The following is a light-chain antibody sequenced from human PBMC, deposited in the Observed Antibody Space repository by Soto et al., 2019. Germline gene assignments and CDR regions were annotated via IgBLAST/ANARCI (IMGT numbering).Light chain of an antibody. CDR1: SSNIGSNT. Sequence: QSVLTQPPSASGTPGQRVTISCSGSSSNIGSNTVSWYQQFPGTAPKLLIHIDNERPAGVPDRFSGSKSGTSASLAISGLQSEDEAEYYCAAWEDSQEGWVFGGGTKLTVL. J-gene: IGLJ3*02. CDR3: AAWEDSQEGWV. V-gene: IGLV1-44*01. CDR2: IDN.